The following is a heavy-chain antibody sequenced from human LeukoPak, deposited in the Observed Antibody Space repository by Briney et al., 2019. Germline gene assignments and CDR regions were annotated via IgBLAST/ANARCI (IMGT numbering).Heavy chain of an antibody. V-gene: IGHV3-11*04. CDR1: TFTFSDSY. Sequence: GGSLRLSCAASTFTFSDSYMGWMRQAPGKGLDWVSYISNSGTTMYYADSVKGRFTISRDNAKNSLYLQMNSLRAEDTAVYYCARAAGSYAFDIWGQGTMVTVSS. CDR2: ISNSGTTM. D-gene: IGHD3-10*01. J-gene: IGHJ3*02. CDR3: ARAAGSYAFDI.